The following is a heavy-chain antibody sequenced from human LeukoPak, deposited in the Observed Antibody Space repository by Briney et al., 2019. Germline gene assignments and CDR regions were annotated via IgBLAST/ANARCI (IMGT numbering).Heavy chain of an antibody. Sequence: GGSLRHSREDSGLSFSRYWVYWVRRAPGKGLVWVSRINSDGSSSSYADSVRGRFTISRDNAKNMLYLQMNSLRAEDTAVYYWGRCNASIICSFDNWGQGTLVTVSS. CDR2: INSDGSSS. CDR3: GRCNASIICSFDN. CDR1: GLSFSRYW. D-gene: IGHD2-2*01. J-gene: IGHJ4*02. V-gene: IGHV3-74*01.